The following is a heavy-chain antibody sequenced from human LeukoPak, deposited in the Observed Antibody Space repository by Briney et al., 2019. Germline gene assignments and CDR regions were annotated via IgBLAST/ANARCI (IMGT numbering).Heavy chain of an antibody. D-gene: IGHD2-15*01. CDR1: VFTFDDYG. CDR3: ARGHSGGSCYSCPDY. CDR2: IIWNGGST. Sequence: GGSLRLSCAASVFTFDDYGMGWVRQAPGKGLEWVSGIIWNGGSTQYADSVKGRFTISRDNAKNSLYLQMNSLRAEDTALYYCARGHSGGSCYSCPDYWGQGTLVTVSS. J-gene: IGHJ4*02. V-gene: IGHV3-20*04.